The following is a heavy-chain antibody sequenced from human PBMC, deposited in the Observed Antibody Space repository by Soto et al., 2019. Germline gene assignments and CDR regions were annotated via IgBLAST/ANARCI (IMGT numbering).Heavy chain of an antibody. J-gene: IGHJ4*02. CDR1: GYTFTSYY. D-gene: IGHD5-12*01. CDR2: INPSGGST. V-gene: IGHV1-46*01. CDR3: ARGAEMATITRLLDY. Sequence: ASVKVSCKASGYTFTSYYMHWVRQAPGQGLEWMGIINPSGGSTSYAQKFQGRVTMTRDTSTSTVYMELSSLRSEDTAVYYCARGAEMATITRLLDYWGQGTLVTVSS.